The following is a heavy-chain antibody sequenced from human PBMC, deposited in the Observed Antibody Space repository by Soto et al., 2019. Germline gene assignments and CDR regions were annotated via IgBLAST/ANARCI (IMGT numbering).Heavy chain of an antibody. D-gene: IGHD3-22*01. CDR1: GGSISSSSYY. J-gene: IGHJ4*02. Sequence: SETLSLTCTVSGGSISSSSYYWGWIRQPPGKGLEWIGSIYYSGSTYYNPSLKSRVTISVDTSKNQFSLKLSSVTAADTAVYYCARREGYYYDSSGPNDDWGQGTLVTVSS. CDR2: IYYSGST. V-gene: IGHV4-39*01. CDR3: ARREGYYYDSSGPNDD.